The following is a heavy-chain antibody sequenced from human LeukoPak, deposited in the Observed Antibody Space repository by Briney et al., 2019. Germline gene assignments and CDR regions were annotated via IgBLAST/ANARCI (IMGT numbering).Heavy chain of an antibody. D-gene: IGHD6-13*01. J-gene: IGHJ4*02. Sequence: GGSLRLSCAASGFTFSSYGMHWVRQAPGKGLEWVAFIRYDGSNKYYADSVKGRFTISRDNSKNTLYLQMNSLRAEDTAVYYCAKGLKAAAGIFDYWGQGTLVTVSS. CDR1: GFTFSSYG. CDR3: AKGLKAAAGIFDY. CDR2: IRYDGSNK. V-gene: IGHV3-30*02.